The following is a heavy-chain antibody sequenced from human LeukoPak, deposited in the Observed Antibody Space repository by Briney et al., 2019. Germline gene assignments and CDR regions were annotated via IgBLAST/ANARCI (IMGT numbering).Heavy chain of an antibody. V-gene: IGHV3-30-3*01. CDR3: AESSSGELLLFDY. D-gene: IGHD3-10*01. CDR2: ISYDGSNK. J-gene: IGHJ4*02. CDR1: GFTFTDFY. Sequence: GGSLRLSCAASGFTFTDFYMSWIRQAPGKGLEWVAVISYDGSNKYYADSVKGRFTISRDNSKNTLYLQMNSLRAEDTAVYYCAESSSGELLLFDYWGQGTLVTVSS.